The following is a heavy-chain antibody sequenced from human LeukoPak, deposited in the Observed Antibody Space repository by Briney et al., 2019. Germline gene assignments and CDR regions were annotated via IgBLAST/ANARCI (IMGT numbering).Heavy chain of an antibody. Sequence: GGSLRLSCAASGFTFSSYAMSWVRQAPGKGLEWVSAISGSGGGTYYADSVKGRFTISRDNSKNTLYLQMNSLRAEDTAVYYCVKDNGPAVYRYDRGWFDPWGQGTLVTVSA. V-gene: IGHV3-23*01. CDR3: VKDNGPAVYRYDRGWFDP. D-gene: IGHD3-16*02. J-gene: IGHJ5*02. CDR2: ISGSGGGT. CDR1: GFTFSSYA.